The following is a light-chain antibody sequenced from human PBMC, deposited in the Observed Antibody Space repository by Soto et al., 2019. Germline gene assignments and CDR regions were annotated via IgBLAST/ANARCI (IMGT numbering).Light chain of an antibody. CDR2: DAS. Sequence: EIVLTQSPATLSLSPGERATLSCRASQSVSSYLAWYQQKPGQAPRLLIIDASSRATGIPARFSGSGSGTDFTLTISSLEPEDFAVYYCQQRSTWPLTFGGGTKVQIK. CDR1: QSVSSY. CDR3: QQRSTWPLT. V-gene: IGKV3-11*01. J-gene: IGKJ4*01.